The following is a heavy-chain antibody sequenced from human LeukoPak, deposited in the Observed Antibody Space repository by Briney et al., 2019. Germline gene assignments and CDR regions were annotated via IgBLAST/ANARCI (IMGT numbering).Heavy chain of an antibody. CDR3: TRYKEYNWKSDYFDY. J-gene: IGHJ4*02. V-gene: IGHV3-49*03. Sequence: GGSLRLSCTASGFTLGDYAMSWFRQAPGKGLEWVGFIRSKAYGGTPEYAASVKRRFTISTDEYKRIAYAPLNSLKTQDTAVYYCTRYKEYNWKSDYFDYWGQGTLVNVSS. CDR2: IRSKAYGGTP. CDR1: GFTLGDYA. D-gene: IGHD1-20*01.